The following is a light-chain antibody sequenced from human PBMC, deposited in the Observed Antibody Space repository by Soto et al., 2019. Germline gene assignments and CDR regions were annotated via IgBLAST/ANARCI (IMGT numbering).Light chain of an antibody. V-gene: IGKV2D-29*02. CDR3: MQSTQLPPT. Sequence: DVVMTQTPLSLSVAPGQPASISCKSSQSLLHITGETFLFWYLQKPGQYPQLLIYEVSTRVSGVPDRFSCSGSGKDFTLEISRVETDDVGIYYCMQSTQLPPTFGQGTRLGIE. CDR2: EVS. CDR1: QSLLHITGETF. J-gene: IGKJ5*01.